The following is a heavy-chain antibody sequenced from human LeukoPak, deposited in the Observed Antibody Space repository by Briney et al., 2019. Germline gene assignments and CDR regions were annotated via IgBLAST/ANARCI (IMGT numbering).Heavy chain of an antibody. CDR3: ARDRGPGEDWFDP. V-gene: IGHV4-39*07. CDR2: IYYSGST. J-gene: IGHJ5*02. D-gene: IGHD3-10*01. CDR1: GGSISSSSYY. Sequence: PSETLSLTCTVSGGSISSSSYYWGWNRQPPGKGLGWIGCIYYSGSTYYNPSLKSRVTISVDTSKNQFSLKLSSVTAADTAAYYCARDRGPGEDWFDPWGQGTLVTVSS.